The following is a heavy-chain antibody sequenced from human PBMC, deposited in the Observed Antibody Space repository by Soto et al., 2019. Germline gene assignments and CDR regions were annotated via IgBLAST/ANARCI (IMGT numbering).Heavy chain of an antibody. J-gene: IGHJ4*02. CDR2: ISGSGGST. CDR1: GFTFSSYA. Sequence: GGSLRLSCAASGFTFSSYAMSWVRQAPGKGLEWASAISGSGGSTDYADSVKGRFTISRDNSKNTLYLQMNSLRAEDTAVYYCAKGERHMGDYWGQGTLVTVSS. D-gene: IGHD1-26*01. V-gene: IGHV3-23*01. CDR3: AKGERHMGDY.